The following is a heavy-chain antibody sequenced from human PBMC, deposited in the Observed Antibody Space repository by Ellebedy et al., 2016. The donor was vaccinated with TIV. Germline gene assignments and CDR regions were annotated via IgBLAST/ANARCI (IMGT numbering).Heavy chain of an antibody. CDR1: GFTFRPYA. D-gene: IGHD5-18*01. CDR3: SKDRTPGDGYWVFDN. J-gene: IGHJ4*02. V-gene: IGHV3-23*01. Sequence: PGGSLRLSCAASGFTFRPYAMAWVRQAPGKGLEWVSGIFGSGAQKYADSVKGRFTISRDNSKRTVDLQMHSLRAEETAVYFCSKDRTPGDGYWVFDNWGQGTLVSVSA. CDR2: IFGSGA.